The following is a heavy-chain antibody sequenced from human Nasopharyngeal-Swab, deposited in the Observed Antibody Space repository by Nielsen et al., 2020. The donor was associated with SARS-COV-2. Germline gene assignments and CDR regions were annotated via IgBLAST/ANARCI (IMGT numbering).Heavy chain of an antibody. D-gene: IGHD6-13*01. CDR3: ASYVETASIAAAGSDAFDI. Sequence: GRDAHGQGREWTGIINPIGGSTSYAQKFQGRVTMTRDTSTSTVYMELSSLRSEDTAVYYCASYVETASIAAAGSDAFDIWGQGTMVTVSS. V-gene: IGHV1-46*01. J-gene: IGHJ3*02. CDR2: INPIGGST.